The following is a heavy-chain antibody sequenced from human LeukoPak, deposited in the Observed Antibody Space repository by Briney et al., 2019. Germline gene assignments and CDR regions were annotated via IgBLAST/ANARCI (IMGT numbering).Heavy chain of an antibody. J-gene: IGHJ4*02. V-gene: IGHV3-72*01. CDR3: ARAYDSGWSATYFDY. Sequence: PGGSLRLSCAASGFIFSDHYMDWVRQSPGKGLEWVGRIRKASNGYTTEYAASVKGRFIISRDDSKSSLYLQMNSLTIEDTAVYFCARAYDSGWSATYFDYWGRGTLVTVSS. CDR2: IRKASNGYTT. CDR1: GFIFSDHY. D-gene: IGHD6-13*01.